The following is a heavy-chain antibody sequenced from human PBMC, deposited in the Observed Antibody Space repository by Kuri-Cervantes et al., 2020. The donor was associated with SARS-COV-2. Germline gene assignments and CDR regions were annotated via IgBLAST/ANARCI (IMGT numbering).Heavy chain of an antibody. CDR3: ARDASYSGSYGSFQH. CDR1: GFTFSKYA. V-gene: IGHV3-30*01. CDR2: ISYDGSDK. Sequence: SLRLFCGASGFTFSKYAIHWVRQAPGKGLEGVALISYDGSDKNYADSVKGRFTISRDNSKNTLYLQMNTLKTEDTAVFYCARDASYSGSYGSFQHWGQGTLVTVSS. D-gene: IGHD1-26*01. J-gene: IGHJ1*01.